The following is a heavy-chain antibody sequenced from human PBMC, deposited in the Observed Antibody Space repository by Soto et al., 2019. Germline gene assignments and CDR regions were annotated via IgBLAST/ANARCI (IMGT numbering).Heavy chain of an antibody. J-gene: IGHJ5*02. V-gene: IGHV1-2*02. CDR1: GYSFTGYY. D-gene: IGHD3-10*01. Sequence: QVQLVQSGAEVQKPGASVKVSCKSSGYSFTGYYMHWVRQAPGQGLEWMGWINPNSGGTNYAQKVQGRVNMTRETSISTAYMELSRLRSDDRAVYYCAREGTRPLSFGGSINTIKNWFELWGQRTLVTVSS. CDR3: AREGTRPLSFGGSINTIKNWFEL. CDR2: INPNSGGT.